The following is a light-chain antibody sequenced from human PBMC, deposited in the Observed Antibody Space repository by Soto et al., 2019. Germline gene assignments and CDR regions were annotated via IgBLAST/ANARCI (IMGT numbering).Light chain of an antibody. Sequence: QSVLTQPPSVSGAPGQRVTISCTGSSSNIGAGYDVHWYQQLPGTAPKLLIYGNSNRPSGVPDRFSGSKSGNTASLTVSGLQAEDEADYFCLSYAGSTNYVFGTGTKVTVL. CDR2: GNS. CDR3: LSYAGSTNYV. V-gene: IGLV1-40*01. J-gene: IGLJ1*01. CDR1: SSNIGAGYD.